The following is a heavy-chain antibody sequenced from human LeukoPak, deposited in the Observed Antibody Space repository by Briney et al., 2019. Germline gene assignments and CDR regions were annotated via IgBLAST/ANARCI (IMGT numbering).Heavy chain of an antibody. V-gene: IGHV4-59*01. CDR3: AREYSSSWYVRWFDP. CDR2: IYYSGST. Sequence: TSETLSLTCTVSGGSICSYYWSWIRQPPGKGLEWIGYIYYSGSTNYNPSLKSRVTISVDTSKNQFSLKLSSVTAADTAVYYCAREYSSSWYVRWFDPWGQGTLVTVSS. CDR1: GGSICSYY. J-gene: IGHJ5*02. D-gene: IGHD6-13*01.